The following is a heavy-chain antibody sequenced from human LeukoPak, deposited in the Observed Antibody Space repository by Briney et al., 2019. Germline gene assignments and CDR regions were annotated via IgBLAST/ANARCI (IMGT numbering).Heavy chain of an antibody. V-gene: IGHV3-21*01. J-gene: IGHJ6*02. CDR1: GFTFSSYS. CDR3: ARDSLIVVVITNPYGMDV. Sequence: GGSLRLSCAASGFTFSSYSMNWVRQAPGKGLEWVSPISSSSSYIYYADSVKGRFTISRDNAKNSLYLQMNSLRAEDTAEYYCARDSLIVVVITNPYGMDVWGQGTTVTVSS. D-gene: IGHD3-22*01. CDR2: ISSSSSYI.